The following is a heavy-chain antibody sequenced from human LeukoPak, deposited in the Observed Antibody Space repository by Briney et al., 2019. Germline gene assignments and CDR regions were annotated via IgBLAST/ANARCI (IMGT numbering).Heavy chain of an antibody. D-gene: IGHD2-2*01. CDR2: INPNSSGT. CDR3: ARDDCSSTSCDQGDAFDI. J-gene: IGHJ3*02. V-gene: IGHV1-2*02. CDR1: GYTFTGYY. Sequence: ASVKVSCKASGYTFTGYYMHWVRQAPGQGLEWMGWINPNSSGTNYAQKFQGRVTMTRDTSISTAYMELSRLRSDDTAVYYCARDDCSSTSCDQGDAFDIWGQGTMVTVSS.